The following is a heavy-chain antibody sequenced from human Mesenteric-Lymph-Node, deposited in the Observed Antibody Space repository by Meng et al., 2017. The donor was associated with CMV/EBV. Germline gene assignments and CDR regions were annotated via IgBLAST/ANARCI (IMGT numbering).Heavy chain of an antibody. CDR2: ISDSGGST. V-gene: IGHV3-23*01. CDR1: GFTASSYA. D-gene: IGHD3-10*01. CDR3: AKDSATSRGSYWYFDL. Sequence: SGFTASSYAMSWVRQAPGEGLEWVSAISDSGGSTYYADSVKGRFTISRDNSKNTLYLQMNSLRAEDTAVYYCAKDSATSRGSYWYFDLWGRGTLVTVSS. J-gene: IGHJ2*01.